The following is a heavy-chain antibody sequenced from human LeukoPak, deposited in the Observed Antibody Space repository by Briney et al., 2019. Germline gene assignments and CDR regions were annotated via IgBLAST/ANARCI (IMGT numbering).Heavy chain of an antibody. V-gene: IGHV3-23*01. J-gene: IGHJ4*02. D-gene: IGHD3-9*01. CDR1: GFIFSNYA. CDR3: AKWGDYDILTGYSDSDY. CDR2: IFGRGSST. Sequence: AGGSLRLSCAASGFIFSNYAMSWVRQAPGKGLEWVSAIFGRGSSTYSATSVKGRFTISRDNSKNTLYLPLNRLRADDTAVYSCAKWGDYDILTGYSDSDYWGQGTLVTVSS.